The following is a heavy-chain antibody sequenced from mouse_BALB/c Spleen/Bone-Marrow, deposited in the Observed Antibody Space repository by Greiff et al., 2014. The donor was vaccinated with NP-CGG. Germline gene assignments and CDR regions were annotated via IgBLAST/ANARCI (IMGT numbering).Heavy chain of an antibody. CDR1: GDSITSGY. CDR3: ARILLRSYAMDY. V-gene: IGHV3-8*02. Sequence: VQLKESGPSLVKPSQTLSLTCSVTGDSITSGYWNWIRKFPGNKLEYMGYISYSGSTYYNPSLKSRISVTRDTSKNQYYLQLNSVTTGDTATYYCARILLRSYAMDYWGQGTSVTVSS. CDR2: ISYSGST. D-gene: IGHD1-1*01. J-gene: IGHJ4*01.